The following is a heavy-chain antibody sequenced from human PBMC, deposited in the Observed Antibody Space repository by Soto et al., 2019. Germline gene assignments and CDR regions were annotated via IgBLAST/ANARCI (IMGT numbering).Heavy chain of an antibody. Sequence: PSETLSLTCAVYGGPFSGYYWTWIRQPPGTGLEWIGEINHSGSTNYNSSLKCRVTISVDTSKNQFSLKLTSVTAADTAVYYCARGPSVPSSFGMIIMSNYGLDVWGQGTTVTVSS. D-gene: IGHD3-3*01. J-gene: IGHJ6*02. CDR2: INHSGST. CDR3: ARGPSVPSSFGMIIMSNYGLDV. CDR1: GGPFSGYY. V-gene: IGHV4-34*01.